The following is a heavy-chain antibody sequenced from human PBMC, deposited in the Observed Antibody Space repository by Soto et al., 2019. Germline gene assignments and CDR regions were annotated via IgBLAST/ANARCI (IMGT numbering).Heavy chain of an antibody. CDR2: IRSKAYGGTT. V-gene: IGHV3-49*05. CDR3: TRDRGYSYGYRYYFDY. J-gene: IGHJ4*02. D-gene: IGHD5-18*01. Sequence: KPGGSLRLSCTASGFTFGDYAMSWFRQAPGKGLEWVGLIRSKAYGGTTEYAASVKGRFTISRDDSKSIAYLQMNSLKTEDTAVYYCTRDRGYSYGYRYYFDYWGQGTLVTVSS. CDR1: GFTFGDYA.